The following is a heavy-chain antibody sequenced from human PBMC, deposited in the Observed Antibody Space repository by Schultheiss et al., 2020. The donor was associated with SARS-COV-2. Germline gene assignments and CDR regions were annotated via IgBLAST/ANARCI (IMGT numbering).Heavy chain of an antibody. CDR2: INHSGST. Sequence: SETLSLTCAVSGYSISSGYYWGWIRQPAGKGLEWIGEINHSGSTNYNPSLKSRVTISVDTSKNQFSLKLSSVTAADTAVYYCARAAYEVLWFAELSYYYYGMDVWGKGTTGTVSS. J-gene: IGHJ6*04. V-gene: IGHV4-38-2*01. D-gene: IGHD3-10*01. CDR3: ARAAYEVLWFAELSYYYYGMDV. CDR1: GYSISSGYY.